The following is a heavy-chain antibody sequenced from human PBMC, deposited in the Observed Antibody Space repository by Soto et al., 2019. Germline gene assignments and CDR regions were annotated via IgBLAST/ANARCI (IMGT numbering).Heavy chain of an antibody. CDR2: ISYTGTT. J-gene: IGHJ6*02. CDR3: ARNGADVLGRGGMDV. CDR1: GGSIRSGAHY. Sequence: PSETLSLTCTVSGGSIRSGAHYWSWIRQHPGKDLEWMGYISYTGTTFYNPSLRGRVTISVDTSKNQFSLKLRSVTAADTALYFCARNGADVLGRGGMDVWGQGTTVTVSS. D-gene: IGHD3-16*01. V-gene: IGHV4-31*03.